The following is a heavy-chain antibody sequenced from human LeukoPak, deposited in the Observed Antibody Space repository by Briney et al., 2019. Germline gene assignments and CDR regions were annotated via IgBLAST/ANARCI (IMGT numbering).Heavy chain of an antibody. V-gene: IGHV4-59*01. CDR3: ARAPYYYGSGSYLGFDY. D-gene: IGHD3-10*01. CDR2: IYYSGST. Sequence: PSETLSLTCTVSGGSISSYYWSWLRQPPGKGLEWIGYIYYSGSTNYNPSLKSRVTISVDTSKNQFSLKLSSVTAADTAVYYCARAPYYYGSGSYLGFDYWGQGTLVTVSS. CDR1: GGSISSYY. J-gene: IGHJ4*02.